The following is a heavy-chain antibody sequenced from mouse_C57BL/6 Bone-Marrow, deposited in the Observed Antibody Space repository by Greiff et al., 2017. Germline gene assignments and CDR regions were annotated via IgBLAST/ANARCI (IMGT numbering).Heavy chain of an antibody. D-gene: IGHD1-1*01. CDR2: IYPRSGNT. Sequence: VNVVESGAELARPGASVKLSCKASGYTFTSYCISWVKQSTGQGLEWIGEIYPRSGNTYYNAKFKGKATLTADKSSSTAYMGLRSLTSEDSAFYFCARRGIFITTEAWFAYWGQGTLVTVSA. CDR1: GYTFTSYC. V-gene: IGHV1-81*01. J-gene: IGHJ3*01. CDR3: ARRGIFITTEAWFAY.